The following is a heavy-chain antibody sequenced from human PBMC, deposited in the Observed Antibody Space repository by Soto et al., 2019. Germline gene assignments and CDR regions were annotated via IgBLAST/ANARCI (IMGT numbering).Heavy chain of an antibody. CDR3: ARHLIICGSCSTKHKGTSGFDP. J-gene: IGHJ5*02. Sequence: SETLSLTCTVSGGSISSSSYYWGWIRQPPGKGLEWIGSIYYSGSTYYNPSLKSRVTISVDTSKNQFSLKLSSVTAADTAVYYCARHLIICGSCSTKHKGTSGFDPWGQGTLVTVSS. CDR2: IYYSGST. CDR1: GGSISSSSYY. V-gene: IGHV4-39*01. D-gene: IGHD2-15*01.